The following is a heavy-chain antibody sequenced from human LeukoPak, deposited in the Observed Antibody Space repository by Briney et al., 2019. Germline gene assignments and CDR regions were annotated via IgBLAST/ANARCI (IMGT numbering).Heavy chain of an antibody. CDR3: ARDLAIAVAALGSFDY. CDR2: ISSSGSTI. D-gene: IGHD6-19*01. V-gene: IGHV3-11*01. CDR1: GFTFSDYY. J-gene: IGHJ4*02. Sequence: GGSLRLSCAASGFTFSDYYMSWIRQAPGKGLEWVSYISSSGSTIYYADSVKGRFTISRDNAKNSLYLQTNSLRAEDTAVYYCARDLAIAVAALGSFDYWGQGTLVTVSS.